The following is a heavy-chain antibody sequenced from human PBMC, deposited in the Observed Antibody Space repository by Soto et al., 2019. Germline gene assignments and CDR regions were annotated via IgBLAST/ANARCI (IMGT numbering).Heavy chain of an antibody. Sequence: QVQLVQSGAEVKKPGASVKVSCKASGYTFTSYDINWVRQATGQGLEWMGWMNPNSGNTGYAQKFQGRVTMTRNTSISTAYMELSRLRSEDTDVYYCARTTRPYGDRDYWGQGTLVTVSS. V-gene: IGHV1-8*01. J-gene: IGHJ4*02. D-gene: IGHD4-17*01. CDR2: MNPNSGNT. CDR1: GYTFTSYD. CDR3: ARTTRPYGDRDY.